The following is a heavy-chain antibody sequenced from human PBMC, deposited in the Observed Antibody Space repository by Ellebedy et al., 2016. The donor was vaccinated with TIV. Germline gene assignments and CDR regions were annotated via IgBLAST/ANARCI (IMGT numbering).Heavy chain of an antibody. CDR3: TRDLTNIVSGDY. V-gene: IGHV1-2*02. J-gene: IGHJ4*02. CDR1: GYTFTDYY. CDR2: INPNSGGT. Sequence: AASVKVSCKTSGYTFTDYYIHWVRQAPGQGLKWMAWINPNSGGTNYAQKFQGRVTVTRDTSTSTAFLELSRLRSDDTAGYYCTRDLTNIVSGDYWGQGTLVTVSS. D-gene: IGHD5/OR15-5a*01.